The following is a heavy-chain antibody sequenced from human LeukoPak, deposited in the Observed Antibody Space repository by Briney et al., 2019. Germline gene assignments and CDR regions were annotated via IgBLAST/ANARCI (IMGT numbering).Heavy chain of an antibody. V-gene: IGHV3-23*01. CDR3: VKGADIAGQLHFAY. D-gene: IGHD5-12*01. CDR1: GFIFDNYA. CDR2: ISTSGAST. Sequence: GGSLRLSCAASGFIFDNYAMSWVRQAPGKGLEWVSGISTSGASTNYADSVKGRFTISRDNSKNTLDLQMNSLRAEDTAVYYCVKGADIAGQLHFAYWGQGTLGTVSS. J-gene: IGHJ4*02.